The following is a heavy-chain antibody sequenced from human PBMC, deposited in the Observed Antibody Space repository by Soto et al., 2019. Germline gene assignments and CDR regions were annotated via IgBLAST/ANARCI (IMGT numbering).Heavy chain of an antibody. Sequence: PSETLSLTCTVSGGSISSYYWSWIRQPPGKGLEWIGYIYYSGSTNYNPSLKSRVTMSVDTSMNQFSLNLSSVTAADRAVYYCSKALEDSRLRHYDPWGQRSLVTVSS. V-gene: IGHV4-59*01. CDR1: GGSISSYY. J-gene: IGHJ5*02. CDR3: SKALEDSRLRHYDP. D-gene: IGHD6-13*01. CDR2: IYYSGST.